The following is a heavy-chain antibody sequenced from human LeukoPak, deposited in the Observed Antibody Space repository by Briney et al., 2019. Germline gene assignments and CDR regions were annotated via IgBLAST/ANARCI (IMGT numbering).Heavy chain of an antibody. J-gene: IGHJ6*03. D-gene: IGHD3-22*01. Sequence: SETLSLTCAVYGGSFSGYHWTWIRQSPGKGLEWIGDINPSGITYYNPSLKSRLTISVDTSKNQFSLKLRSVTAADTAVYYCARGRHDITMIVVVMTSVSYYLDVWGKGTTVTV. CDR2: INPSGIT. CDR3: ARGRHDITMIVVVMTSVSYYLDV. CDR1: GGSFSGYH. V-gene: IGHV4-34*01.